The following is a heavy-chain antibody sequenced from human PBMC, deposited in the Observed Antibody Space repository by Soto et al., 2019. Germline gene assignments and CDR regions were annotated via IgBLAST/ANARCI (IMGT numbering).Heavy chain of an antibody. D-gene: IGHD6-6*01. CDR2: ISAYNGNT. CDR1: GYTFTSYG. Sequence: ASVKVSCKASGYTFTSYGISWVRQAPGQGLEWMGWISAYNGNTNYAQKLQGRVTMTTDTSTSTAYMELRSLRSDDTAVYYCARDLEILSIAARPVHYWGQGTLVTVSS. J-gene: IGHJ4*02. CDR3: ARDLEILSIAARPVHY. V-gene: IGHV1-18*01.